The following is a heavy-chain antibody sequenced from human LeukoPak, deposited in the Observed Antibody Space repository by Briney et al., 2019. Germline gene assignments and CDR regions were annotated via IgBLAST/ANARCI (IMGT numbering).Heavy chain of an antibody. CDR2: IYYSGST. CDR1: GGSISSYY. CDR3: ARGGGYSGYDFGY. Sequence: PSETLSLTCTVSGGSISSYYWSCIRQPPGKGLEWIGYIYYSGSTNYNPSLKSRVTISVDTSKNQFSLNLSTVTAADTAVYYCARGGGYSGYDFGYWGQGTLVTVSS. D-gene: IGHD5-12*01. V-gene: IGHV4-59*01. J-gene: IGHJ4*02.